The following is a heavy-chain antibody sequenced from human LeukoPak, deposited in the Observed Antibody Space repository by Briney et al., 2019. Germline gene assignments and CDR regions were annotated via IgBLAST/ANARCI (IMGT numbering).Heavy chain of an antibody. Sequence: SETLSLTCTVSGGSISSYYWSWIRQPPGKGLEWIGYIYYSGSTYYNPSLKSRVTISVDTSKNQFSLKLSSVSAADTAVYYCARVPFGVVIYFDYWGQGTLVTVSS. D-gene: IGHD3-3*01. CDR2: IYYSGST. CDR1: GGSISSYY. CDR3: ARVPFGVVIYFDY. V-gene: IGHV4-59*06. J-gene: IGHJ4*02.